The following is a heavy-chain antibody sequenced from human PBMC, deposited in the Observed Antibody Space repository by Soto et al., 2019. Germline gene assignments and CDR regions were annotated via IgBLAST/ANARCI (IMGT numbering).Heavy chain of an antibody. CDR2: IYHSGST. J-gene: IGHJ6*02. Sequence: SETLSLTCAVSGGSISSGGYSWSWIRQPPGKGLEWIGYIYHSGSTYYNPSLKSRVTISVDRSKNQFSLKLSSVTAADTAVYYCARGPPYYDILIGPSPNYYYYGMDVWGQGTTVTVSS. CDR1: GGSISSGGYS. CDR3: ARGPPYYDILIGPSPNYYYYGMDV. D-gene: IGHD3-9*01. V-gene: IGHV4-30-2*01.